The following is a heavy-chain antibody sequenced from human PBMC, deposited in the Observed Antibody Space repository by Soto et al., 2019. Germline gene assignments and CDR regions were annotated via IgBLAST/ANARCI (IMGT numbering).Heavy chain of an antibody. Sequence: SVKVSCKASGGTFSSYAISWVRQAPGQGLEWIGRIIPIFGIASYAQKFQGRVTITRDTSASTAYMELSSLRSEDTAVYYCARDLGGWPDYWGQGTLVTVSS. J-gene: IGHJ4*02. CDR3: ARDLGGWPDY. D-gene: IGHD2-15*01. V-gene: IGHV1-69*04. CDR2: IIPIFGIA. CDR1: GGTFSSYA.